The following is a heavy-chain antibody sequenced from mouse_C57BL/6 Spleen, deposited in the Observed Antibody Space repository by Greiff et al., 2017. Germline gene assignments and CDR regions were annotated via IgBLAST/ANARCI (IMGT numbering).Heavy chain of an antibody. V-gene: IGHV5-4*01. J-gene: IGHJ4*01. Sequence: EVQGVESGGGLVKPGGSLKLSCAASGFTFSSYAMSWVRQTPEKRLEWVATISDGGSYTYYPDNVKGRFTISRDNAKNNLYLQMSHLKSEDTAMYYCARDQNSYYAMDYWGQGTSVTVSS. CDR3: ARDQNSYYAMDY. CDR2: ISDGGSYT. CDR1: GFTFSSYA.